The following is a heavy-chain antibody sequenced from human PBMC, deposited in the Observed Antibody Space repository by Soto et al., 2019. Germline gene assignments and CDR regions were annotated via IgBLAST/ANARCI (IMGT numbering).Heavy chain of an antibody. CDR3: ARVRMATIYYSYGMDV. CDR1: GGPFSGYY. Sequence: SETLSLTCAVYGGPFSGYYWSWIRQPPGKGLEWIGEINHSGSTNYNPSLKSRVTISVDTTKNQFSLKVSSVTAADTAVYYCARVRMATIYYSYGMDVWGQGTTVTVSS. D-gene: IGHD5-12*01. CDR2: INHSGST. J-gene: IGHJ6*02. V-gene: IGHV4-34*01.